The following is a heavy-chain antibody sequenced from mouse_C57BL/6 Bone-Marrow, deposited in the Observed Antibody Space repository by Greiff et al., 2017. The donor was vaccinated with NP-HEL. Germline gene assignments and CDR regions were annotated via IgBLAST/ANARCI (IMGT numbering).Heavy chain of an antibody. CDR3: ARGGIYYDYDWFAY. Sequence: VQLQQSGAELVKPGASVKLSCKASGYTFTSYWMHWVKQRPGQGLEWIGMIHPNSGSTNYNEKFKSKATLTVDKSSSTAYMQLSSLTSEDSAVYYCARGGIYYDYDWFAYWGQGTLVTVSA. D-gene: IGHD2-4*01. V-gene: IGHV1-64*01. J-gene: IGHJ3*01. CDR2: IHPNSGST. CDR1: GYTFTSYW.